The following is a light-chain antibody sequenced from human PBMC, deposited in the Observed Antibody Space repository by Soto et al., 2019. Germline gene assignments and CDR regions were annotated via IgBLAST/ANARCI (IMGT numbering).Light chain of an antibody. V-gene: IGKV3-20*01. CDR2: DVS. J-gene: IGKJ1*01. CDR1: QSVRKNC. Sequence: EIVLTQSPGTLSLSPGERATLSCRASQSVRKNCLAWYQQKPGQAPRLLIYDVSIRASGSPDRFSGSGSGTDFTLNIARLEPEDFAVYYCQQYNNWPSLTFGQGTKVDI. CDR3: QQYNNWPSLT.